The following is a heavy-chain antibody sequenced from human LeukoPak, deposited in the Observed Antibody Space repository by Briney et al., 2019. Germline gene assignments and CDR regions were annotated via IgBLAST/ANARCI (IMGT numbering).Heavy chain of an antibody. CDR1: GFTFSSYA. CDR2: ISGSGGST. D-gene: IGHD3-3*01. J-gene: IGHJ4*02. Sequence: GGSLRLSCAASGFTFSSYAMGWVRQAPGKGLEWVSAISGSGGSTYYADSVKGRFTISRDNSKNTLYLQMNSLRAEDTAVYYCARVGNSDYDFWSGYADYWGQGTLVTVSS. CDR3: ARVGNSDYDFWSGYADY. V-gene: IGHV3-23*01.